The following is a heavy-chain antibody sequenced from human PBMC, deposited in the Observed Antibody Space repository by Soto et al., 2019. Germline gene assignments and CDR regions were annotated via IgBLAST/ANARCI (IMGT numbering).Heavy chain of an antibody. Sequence: QVQLVESGGGVVQPGRSLRLSCAASGFTFSSYGMHWVRQAPGKGLQWVAVISYDGSNKYYADSVKDRFTISRDNSKNTLYLQMNSLRAEDTAVYYCVGGYYFGDYWGQGTLVTVSS. V-gene: IGHV3-30*03. CDR1: GFTFSSYG. D-gene: IGHD3-22*01. CDR3: VGGYYFGDY. J-gene: IGHJ4*02. CDR2: ISYDGSNK.